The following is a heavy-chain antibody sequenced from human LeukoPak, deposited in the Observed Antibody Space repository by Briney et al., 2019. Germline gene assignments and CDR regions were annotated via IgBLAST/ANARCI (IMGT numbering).Heavy chain of an antibody. CDR2: ISAYNGNT. J-gene: IGHJ4*02. V-gene: IGHV1-18*01. Sequence: ASVKVSCKASGYTFTSYGISWVRQAPGQGLEWMGWISAYNGNTNYPQKLQGRVTMTTDTSTSTAYMELRSLRSDDTAVYYCARDGGHCGGDCYSWQHDYWGQGTLVTVSS. CDR3: ARDGGHCGGDCYSWQHDY. D-gene: IGHD2-21*02. CDR1: GYTFTSYG.